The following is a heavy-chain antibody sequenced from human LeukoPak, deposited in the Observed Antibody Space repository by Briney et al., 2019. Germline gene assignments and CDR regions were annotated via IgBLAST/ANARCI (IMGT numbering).Heavy chain of an antibody. V-gene: IGHV4-61*01. Sequence: SETLSLTCTVSGGSVSSGSYYWSWIRQPPGKRLEWIGYIYYSGSTNYNPSLKSRVTISVDTSKNQFSLKLSSVTAADTAVYYCASLYDYVWGSYRENAFDIWGQGTMVTVSS. CDR1: GGSVSSGSYY. CDR2: IYYSGST. D-gene: IGHD3-16*02. CDR3: ASLYDYVWGSYRENAFDI. J-gene: IGHJ3*02.